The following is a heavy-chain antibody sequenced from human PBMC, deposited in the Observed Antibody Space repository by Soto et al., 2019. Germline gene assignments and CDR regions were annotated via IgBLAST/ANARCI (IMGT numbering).Heavy chain of an antibody. CDR1: GFTFISYG. J-gene: IGHJ4*02. CDR3: ARALTYYYDIDY. Sequence: PWGSLRLSCAASGFTFISYGMHWVRQAPGKGLVWVSRINSDGSRTTYADSVKGRFTISRDNAKNMLHLQMNSLRAEDTAVYYCARALTYYYDIDYWGQGALVTVSS. D-gene: IGHD3-22*01. V-gene: IGHV3-74*01. CDR2: INSDGSRT.